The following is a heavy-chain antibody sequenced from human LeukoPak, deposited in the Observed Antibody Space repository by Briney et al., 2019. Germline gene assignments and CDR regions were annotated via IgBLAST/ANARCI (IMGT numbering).Heavy chain of an antibody. V-gene: IGHV1-2*02. CDR1: GYTFTSYG. J-gene: IGHJ5*02. CDR3: ARAPGLWFGELLSGSWFDP. CDR2: INPNSGGT. Sequence: EASVKVSCKASGYTFTSYGINWVRQAPGQGLEWMGWINPNSGGTNYAQKFQGRVTMTRDTSISTAYMELSRLRSDDTAVYYCARAPGLWFGELLSGSWFDPWGQGTLVTVSS. D-gene: IGHD3-10*01.